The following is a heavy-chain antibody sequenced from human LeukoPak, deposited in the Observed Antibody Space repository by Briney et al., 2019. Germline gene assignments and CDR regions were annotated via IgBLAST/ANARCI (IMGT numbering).Heavy chain of an antibody. CDR3: ARDREVVTAMNAFDI. CDR2: IYHSGST. CDR1: GYSISSGYY. D-gene: IGHD2-21*02. Sequence: SETLSLTCTVSGYSISSGYYWGWIRQPPGKGLEWIGSIYHSGSTYYNPSLKSRVTISVDTSKNQFSLKLSSVPAADTAVYYCARDREVVTAMNAFDIWGQGTMVTVSS. V-gene: IGHV4-38-2*02. J-gene: IGHJ3*02.